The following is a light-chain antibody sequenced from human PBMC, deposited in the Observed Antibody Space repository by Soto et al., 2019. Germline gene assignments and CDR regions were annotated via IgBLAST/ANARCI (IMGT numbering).Light chain of an antibody. CDR2: GAS. J-gene: IGKJ2*01. Sequence: EIVMTQSPATLSVSPGERATLSCRASQSVFSNLAWYQQKPGQAPRLLIYGASTRATGIPARFSGSGSGTEFPLPISSLQSEDFAVYYCQQYNNWPPYTFGQGTKLEIK. CDR1: QSVFSN. V-gene: IGKV3-15*01. CDR3: QQYNNWPPYT.